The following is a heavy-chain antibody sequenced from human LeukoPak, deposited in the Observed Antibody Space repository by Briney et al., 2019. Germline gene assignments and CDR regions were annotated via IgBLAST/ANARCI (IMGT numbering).Heavy chain of an antibody. V-gene: IGHV5-51*01. CDR1: GYSFTSYW. J-gene: IGHJ6*03. D-gene: IGHD3-10*01. CDR3: ARNGISGYYYMDV. Sequence: GESLKLSCKGSGYSFTSYWIGWVRQMPGKGLEWMGIIYPGDSDTRYSPFFQGQVTISADKSISTAYLQWSSLKASDTAMYYCARNGISGYYYMDVWGKGTTVTVSS. CDR2: IYPGDSDT.